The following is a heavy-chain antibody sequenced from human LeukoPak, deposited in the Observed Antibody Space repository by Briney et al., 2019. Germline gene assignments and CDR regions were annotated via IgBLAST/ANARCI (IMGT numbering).Heavy chain of an antibody. CDR3: ASAPTSLHFDY. D-gene: IGHD2-21*01. CDR1: GGSISSGSYY. V-gene: IGHV4-61*09. Sequence: PSETLSLTCTVSGGSISSGSYYWSWIRQPAGKGLEWIGHIYTSGNTNYSPSLKSRVTMSVDTSKNQFSLRLSSVTAADTAVFYCASAPTSLHFDYWGQGTLVTVSS. J-gene: IGHJ4*02. CDR2: IYTSGNT.